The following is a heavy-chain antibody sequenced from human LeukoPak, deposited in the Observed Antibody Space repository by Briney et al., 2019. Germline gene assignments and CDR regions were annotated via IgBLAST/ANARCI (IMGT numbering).Heavy chain of an antibody. D-gene: IGHD2-21*01. V-gene: IGHV3-21*01. CDR1: GFTFSSYS. Sequence: GGSLRLSCAASGFTFSSYSMNWVRQAPGKGREWGLSISSSSSYIYYADSVKGRFTISRDNAKNSLYLQMNSPKAEDTAVYYCARGIGGGDCNFDYWGQGTLVTVSS. J-gene: IGHJ4*02. CDR2: ISSSSSYI. CDR3: ARGIGGGDCNFDY.